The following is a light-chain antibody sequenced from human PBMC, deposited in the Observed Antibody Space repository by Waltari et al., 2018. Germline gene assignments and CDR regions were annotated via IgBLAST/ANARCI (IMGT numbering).Light chain of an antibody. V-gene: IGLV2-14*03. Sequence: SALPQPDSVAGSPAQAITISYTGLRRNMGPYDYVSCYQQHPGKAPKVIIYDVSNRPSGVSNRFSGSKSGSSASLTISGLQAEDEADYYCCSYASSTAAIFGGGTKLTVL. J-gene: IGLJ2*01. CDR1: RRNMGPYDY. CDR2: DVS. CDR3: CSYASSTAAI.